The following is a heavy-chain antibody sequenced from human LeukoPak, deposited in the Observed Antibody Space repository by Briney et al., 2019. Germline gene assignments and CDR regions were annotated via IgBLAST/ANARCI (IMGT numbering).Heavy chain of an antibody. CDR2: ISAYNGNT. CDR3: ARLPVLWFGGRNYYYYMDV. Sequence: ASVKVSCKASGYTFTSYGISWVRQAPGQGLEWMGWISAYNGNTNYAQKLQGRVTMTTDTSTSTAYMELRSLRSDDTAVYYCARLPVLWFGGRNYYYYMDVWGKGTTVTVSS. V-gene: IGHV1-18*01. D-gene: IGHD3-10*01. J-gene: IGHJ6*03. CDR1: GYTFTSYG.